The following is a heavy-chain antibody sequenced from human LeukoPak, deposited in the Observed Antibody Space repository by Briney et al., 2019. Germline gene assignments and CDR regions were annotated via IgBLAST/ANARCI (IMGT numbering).Heavy chain of an antibody. J-gene: IGHJ4*02. D-gene: IGHD5-12*01. Sequence: GGSLRLSCAASAFTFSNYTMLWVRQAPGKGLVWVAVISYDGRNKYYADSVRGRFTIYKDNSKNTLYLQMNSLRGEDTAVYYCARIPRTWLRFPYFDYWGQGTLVTVSS. CDR1: AFTFSNYT. CDR2: ISYDGRNK. V-gene: IGHV3-30*04. CDR3: ARIPRTWLRFPYFDY.